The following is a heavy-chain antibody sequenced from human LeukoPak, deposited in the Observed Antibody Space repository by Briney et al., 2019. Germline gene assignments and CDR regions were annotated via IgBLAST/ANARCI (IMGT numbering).Heavy chain of an antibody. CDR2: IYYNGDT. CDR3: ARVLHAASWRSCDY. V-gene: IGHV4-61*01. Sequence: SETLSLTCTVSGGSVSNSLYYWSWIRQPPGKGLEWIGYIYYNGDTNYNPSLKSRVIISIDTSSNQFSLRLNSMTAADTAVYYCARVLHAASWRSCDYWGQGSLVTVSS. D-gene: IGHD6-13*01. J-gene: IGHJ4*02. CDR1: GGSVSNSLYY.